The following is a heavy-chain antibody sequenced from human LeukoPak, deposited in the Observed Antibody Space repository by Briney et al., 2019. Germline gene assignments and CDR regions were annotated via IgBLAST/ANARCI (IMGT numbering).Heavy chain of an antibody. V-gene: IGHV1-3*01. Sequence: ASVKVSCKASGYTFTSYAMHWVRQAPGQRLEWMGWINAGNGDTKYSQKFQGRVTITRDTSASTAYMELSSLRSEDTAVYYCARWLRAAARFDPWGQGTLVTVSS. CDR2: INAGNGDT. CDR3: ARWLRAAARFDP. CDR1: GYTFTSYA. D-gene: IGHD6-13*01. J-gene: IGHJ5*02.